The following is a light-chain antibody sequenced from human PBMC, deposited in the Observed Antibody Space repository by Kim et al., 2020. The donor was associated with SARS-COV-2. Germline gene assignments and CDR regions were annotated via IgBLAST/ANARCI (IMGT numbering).Light chain of an antibody. CDR1: QSISSY. V-gene: IGKV1-39*01. J-gene: IGKJ3*01. CDR2: AAS. Sequence: SASVGDRVIITCRASQSISSYLNWYQQKPGKAPKLLIYAASSLQSGVPSRFSGSGSGTDFTLTISSLQPEDFATYYCQQSYSTPRFGPGTKVDIK. CDR3: QQSYSTPR.